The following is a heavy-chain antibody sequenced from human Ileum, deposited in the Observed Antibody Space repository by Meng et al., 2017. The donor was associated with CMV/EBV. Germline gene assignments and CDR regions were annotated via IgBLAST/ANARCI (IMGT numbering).Heavy chain of an antibody. CDR1: GFSFSNFY. V-gene: IGHV3-48*03. D-gene: IGHD2-15*01. J-gene: IGHJ4*02. CDR2: ISGGGVPK. CDR3: AKGTRLYFFDY. Sequence: GESLKISCAASGFSFSNFYMNWVRQAPGKGLEWVAYISGGGVPKFYADSVKGRFTVSRDNAKNSLYLEMNNLRDEDTAIYYCAKGTRLYFFDYWGQGALVTVSS.